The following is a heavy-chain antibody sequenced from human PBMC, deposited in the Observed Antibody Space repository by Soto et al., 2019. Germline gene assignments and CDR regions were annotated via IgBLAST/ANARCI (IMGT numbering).Heavy chain of an antibody. D-gene: IGHD6-6*01. J-gene: IGHJ3*02. CDR2: ISGSGGST. CDR3: AKDASRGEQLATADAFDI. Sequence: GGSLRLSCAASGFTFSSYAMSWVRQAPGKGLEWVSAISGSGGSTYYADSVKGRFTISRDNSKNTLYLQMNSLRAEDTAVYYCAKDASRGEQLATADAFDIWGQGTMVTVSS. V-gene: IGHV3-23*01. CDR1: GFTFSSYA.